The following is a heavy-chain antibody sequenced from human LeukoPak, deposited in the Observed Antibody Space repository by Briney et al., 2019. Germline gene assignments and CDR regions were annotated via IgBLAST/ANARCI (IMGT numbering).Heavy chain of an antibody. CDR1: GFTFSSYA. J-gene: IGHJ4*02. V-gene: IGHV3-30*04. CDR2: ISYDGSNK. CDR3: ARDRGSGSYALFDY. D-gene: IGHD3-10*01. Sequence: GGSLRLSCAASGFTFSSYAMHWVRQAPGKGLEWVAVISYDGSNKYYADSVKGRFTISRDNSKNTPYLQMNSLRAEDTAVYYCARDRGSGSYALFDYWGQGTLVTVSS.